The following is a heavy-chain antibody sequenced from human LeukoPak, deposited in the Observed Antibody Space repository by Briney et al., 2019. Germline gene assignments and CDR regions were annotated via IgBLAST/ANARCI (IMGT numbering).Heavy chain of an antibody. J-gene: IGHJ4*02. V-gene: IGHV3-9*01. CDR3: AKYLRARAHFDY. Sequence: PGRSLRLSCAASGFTFDDYAMHWVRQAPGKGLEWVSGISWNSGSIGYADSVKGRFTISRDNAKNSLYLQMNSLRAEDTALYYCAKYLRARAHFDYWGQGTLVTVSS. CDR2: ISWNSGSI. CDR1: GFTFDDYA.